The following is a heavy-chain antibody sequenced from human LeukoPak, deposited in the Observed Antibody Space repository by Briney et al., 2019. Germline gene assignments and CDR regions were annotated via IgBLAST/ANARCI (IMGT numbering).Heavy chain of an antibody. D-gene: IGHD3-9*01. J-gene: IGHJ4*02. Sequence: SVKVSCKASGGTFSSYAISWVRQAPGQGLEWMGRIIPILCIANYAQKFQGRVTITADKSTSTAYMELSSLRSEDTAVYYCARGAYDILTGYLQTFDYWGQGTLVTV. CDR3: ARGAYDILTGYLQTFDY. CDR2: IIPILCIA. V-gene: IGHV1-69*04. CDR1: GGTFSSYA.